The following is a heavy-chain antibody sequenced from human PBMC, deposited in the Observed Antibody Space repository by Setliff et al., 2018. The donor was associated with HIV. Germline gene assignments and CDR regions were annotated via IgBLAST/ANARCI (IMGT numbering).Heavy chain of an antibody. D-gene: IGHD3-16*02. Sequence: SETLSLTCSVSGDSMRNQYWNWIRQSPGKGLELIGSIYYDGSTSTIYNPSLKSRVTISVDMPKKQFSLKMNSVTAADTAVYYCARVGDIGYFDYWGQGTLVTVSS. CDR1: GDSMRNQY. J-gene: IGHJ4*02. CDR2: IYYDGST. V-gene: IGHV4-59*11. CDR3: ARVGDIGYFDY.